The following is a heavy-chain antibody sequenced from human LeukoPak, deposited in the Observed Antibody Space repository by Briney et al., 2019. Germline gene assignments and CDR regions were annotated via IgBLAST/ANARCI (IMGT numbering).Heavy chain of an antibody. Sequence: SETLSLTCTVSGGSISSYYWSWIRQPAGKGLEWIRRIYTSGSTNYNPSLKSRVTISVDTSKNQFSLKLSSVTAADTAVYYCARLTGDTAMVDYWGQGTLVTVSS. CDR1: GGSISSYY. V-gene: IGHV4-4*07. D-gene: IGHD5-18*01. CDR2: IYTSGST. J-gene: IGHJ4*02. CDR3: ARLTGDTAMVDY.